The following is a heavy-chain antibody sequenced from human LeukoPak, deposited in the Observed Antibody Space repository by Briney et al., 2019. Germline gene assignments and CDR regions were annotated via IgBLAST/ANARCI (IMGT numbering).Heavy chain of an antibody. J-gene: IGHJ4*02. CDR2: IYHSGST. V-gene: IGHV4-30-2*01. CDR3: ARASARYCSSTSCYTFDN. CDR1: GGSISSGGYS. D-gene: IGHD2-2*02. Sequence: SETLSLTCAVSGGSISSGGYSWSWIRQPPGKGLEWIGYIYHSGSTYYNPSLKSRVTISVDRSKNQFSLKLSSVTAADTAVYYCARASARYCSSTSCYTFDNWGQGTLVTVSS.